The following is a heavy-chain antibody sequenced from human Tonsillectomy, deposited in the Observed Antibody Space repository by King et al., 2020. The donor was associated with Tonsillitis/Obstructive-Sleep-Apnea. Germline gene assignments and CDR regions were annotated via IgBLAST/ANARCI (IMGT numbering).Heavy chain of an antibody. CDR3: ARGIPRITIFGVVAGYYMDV. V-gene: IGHV4-34*01. CDR1: GGSFSGYY. D-gene: IGHD3-3*01. CDR2: VNHSGST. Sequence: VQLQQWGAGLLKPSETLSLTCAVYGGSFSGYYWSWIRQPPGKGLEWIGEVNHSGSTNFNPSLKSRVTISVDTSKNQFSLKLSSVTAADTAVYYCARGIPRITIFGVVAGYYMDVWGKGTTVTVSS. J-gene: IGHJ6*03.